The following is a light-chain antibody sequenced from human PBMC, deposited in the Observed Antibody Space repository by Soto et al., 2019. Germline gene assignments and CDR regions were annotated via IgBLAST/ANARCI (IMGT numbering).Light chain of an antibody. J-gene: IGKJ2*01. CDR1: QSVTNNY. CDR2: GVS. V-gene: IGKV3-20*01. Sequence: ESVLTQSPGTLSLSPGERATLSCSATQSVTNNYFAWYQQKPGQSPRLLIYGVSSRATDIPDRFSGSGSGTDFTLTISRLEPEDFVVYYCQQYSSLPHTFGQGTKLEV. CDR3: QQYSSLPHT.